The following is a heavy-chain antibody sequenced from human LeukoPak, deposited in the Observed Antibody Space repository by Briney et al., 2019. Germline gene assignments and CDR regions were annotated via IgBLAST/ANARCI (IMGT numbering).Heavy chain of an antibody. J-gene: IGHJ6*03. Sequence: SEALCLTRTVSGGSLTNHFWSWIRHSPGKGLEWIRYIYYSCNTRYNPSLKSRVTISVDTTKKQYSLNLSSVTAADAAVYDCSRVAGLHFYMDAWGKGTTVTVS. CDR2: IYYSCNT. CDR1: GGSLTNHF. CDR3: SRVAGLHFYMDA. V-gene: IGHV4-59*11. D-gene: IGHD2/OR15-2a*01.